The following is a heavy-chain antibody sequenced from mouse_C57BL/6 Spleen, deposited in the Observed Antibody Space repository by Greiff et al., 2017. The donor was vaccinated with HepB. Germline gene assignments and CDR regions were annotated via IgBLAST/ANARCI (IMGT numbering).Heavy chain of an antibody. J-gene: IGHJ1*03. CDR2: IYPGDGDT. CDR1: GYAFSSYW. Sequence: QVQLQQSGAELVKPGASVKISCKASGYAFSSYWMNWVKQRPGKGLEWIGQIYPGDGDTNYNGKFKGKATLTADKSSSTAYMQLSSLTSEDSAVYFCARSPGYGSRRYFDVWGTGTTVTVSS. CDR3: ARSPGYGSRRYFDV. V-gene: IGHV1-80*01. D-gene: IGHD1-1*01.